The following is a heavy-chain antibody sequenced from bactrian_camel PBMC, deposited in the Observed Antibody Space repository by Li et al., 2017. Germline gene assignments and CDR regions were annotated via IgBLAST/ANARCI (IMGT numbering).Heavy chain of an antibody. Sequence: HVQLVESGGGSVQAGGSLRLSCTVSGLTFDASHWGWFRRLPGKEREGVSCITQKGKYTYYANSVKGRFTIPQDNDKNRVYLQMNSLKPEDTAMYYCARGFSSQSGSLCHTDNSGVGVMLWGLGTQVTVS. CDR2: ITQKGKYT. CDR3: ARGFSSQSGSLCHTDNSGVGVML. D-gene: IGHD1*01. CDR1: GLTFDASH. J-gene: IGHJ4*01. V-gene: IGHV3S60*01.